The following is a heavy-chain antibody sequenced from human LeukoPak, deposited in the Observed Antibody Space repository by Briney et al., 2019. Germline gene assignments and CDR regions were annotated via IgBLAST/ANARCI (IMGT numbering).Heavy chain of an antibody. V-gene: IGHV3-23*01. D-gene: IGHD2-21*01. CDR2: VSSSGANT. CDR3: AKDIQGSY. Sequence: GGSLRLSCAASGFSSNSAAMTWVRQAPGKGLEWVSLVSSSGANTYYADSVKGRFTISRDNSKNTLYLQMNSLRAEDTAIYYCAKDIQGSYWGQGTLVTVSS. CDR1: GFSSNSAA. J-gene: IGHJ4*02.